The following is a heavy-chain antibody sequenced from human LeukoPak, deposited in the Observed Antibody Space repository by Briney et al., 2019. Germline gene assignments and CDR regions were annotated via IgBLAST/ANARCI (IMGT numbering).Heavy chain of an antibody. J-gene: IGHJ4*02. Sequence: SETLSLTCTVSGGSVSSGVYFWSWIRQPPGKGLEWIGYIYYSGSTNYNSSLKGRVTISVDTSKNQFSLKLSSVTAADTAVYYCASSGRRGLDYWGQGTLVTVSS. D-gene: IGHD2-15*01. CDR2: IYYSGST. V-gene: IGHV4-61*08. CDR3: ASSGRRGLDY. CDR1: GGSVSSGVYF.